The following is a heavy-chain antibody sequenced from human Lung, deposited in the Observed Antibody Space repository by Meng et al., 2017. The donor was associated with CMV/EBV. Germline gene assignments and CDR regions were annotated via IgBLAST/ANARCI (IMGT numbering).Heavy chain of an antibody. CDR2: ISGYNGRV. Sequence: ASXXVSXKASGYTXTSYCVSWVRQAPGQGLEWMGWISGYNGRVNYLQIFQGRVTMTTDTSATTAYMELRSLRSDDTAVYYCARDFYEYDNSGYYADTFDIWXQGTXVTVSS. CDR1: GYTXTSYC. J-gene: IGHJ3*02. V-gene: IGHV1-18*01. CDR3: ARDFYEYDNSGYYADTFDI. D-gene: IGHD3-22*01.